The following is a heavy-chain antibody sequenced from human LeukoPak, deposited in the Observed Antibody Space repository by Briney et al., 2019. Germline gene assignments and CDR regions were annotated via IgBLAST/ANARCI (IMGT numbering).Heavy chain of an antibody. V-gene: IGHV1-69*13. Sequence: SVKVSCKASGYTFTGYYMHWVRQAPGQGLEWMGGIIPIFGTANYAQKFQGRVTITADESTSTAYMELSSLRSEDTAVYYCARDVRHRYCSSTSCYRGWFDPWGQGTLVTVSS. CDR3: ARDVRHRYCSSTSCYRGWFDP. CDR2: IIPIFGTA. J-gene: IGHJ5*02. CDR1: GYTFTGYY. D-gene: IGHD2-2*01.